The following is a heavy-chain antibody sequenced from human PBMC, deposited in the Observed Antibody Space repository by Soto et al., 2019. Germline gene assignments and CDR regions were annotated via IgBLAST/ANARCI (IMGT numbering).Heavy chain of an antibody. J-gene: IGHJ3*02. CDR2: IKNKADGGTT. V-gene: IGHV3-15*01. CDR1: LLNFNIAW. D-gene: IGHD1-1*01. CDR3: TSMNDRDAFDI. Sequence: EEYLVESGGGLVKRGESLRLSCAASLLNFNIAWLSWVRQAPGKGLEWIGRIKNKADGGTTDNAALVKDRFTISRDDSKSTLYLQMNSLKTEDTAMYYCTSMNDRDAFDIWGQGTMVTVSS.